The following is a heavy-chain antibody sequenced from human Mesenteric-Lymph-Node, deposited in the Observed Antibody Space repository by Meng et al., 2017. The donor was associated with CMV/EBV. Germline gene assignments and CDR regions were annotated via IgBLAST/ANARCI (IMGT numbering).Heavy chain of an antibody. CDR1: GFGFRNHW. CDR3: ARFFFTSLDS. CDR2: IEQQGIQT. D-gene: IGHD2/OR15-2a*01. V-gene: IGHV3-7*01. J-gene: IGHJ4*02. Sequence: GESLKISCIASGFGFRNHWMSWVRQAPGKGLEWVANIEQQGIQTFYVDSVKGRFTISRDNAKNSLYLQMNSLGAEDTAVYFCARFFFTSLDSWGQGTLVTVSS.